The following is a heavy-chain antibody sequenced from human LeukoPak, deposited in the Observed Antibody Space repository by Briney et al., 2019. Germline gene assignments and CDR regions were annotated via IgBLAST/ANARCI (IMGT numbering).Heavy chain of an antibody. CDR2: IIPIFGTA. Sequence: SVKVSCKASGGTFSSYAISWVRQAPGQGLEWMGGIIPIFGTANYAQKFQGRVTITADESTSTAYMELSSLRSEGTAVYYCASLVIAVAGNAFDIWGQGTMVTVSS. D-gene: IGHD6-19*01. CDR3: ASLVIAVAGNAFDI. J-gene: IGHJ3*02. CDR1: GGTFSSYA. V-gene: IGHV1-69*01.